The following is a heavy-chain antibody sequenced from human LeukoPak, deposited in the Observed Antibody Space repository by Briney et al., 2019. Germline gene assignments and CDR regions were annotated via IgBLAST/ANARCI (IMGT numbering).Heavy chain of an antibody. CDR2: ISSSGSTI. J-gene: IGHJ6*02. CDR3: ARVDSSGWYLDYYGMDV. D-gene: IGHD6-19*01. CDR1: GFTFSDYY. Sequence: GGSLRLSCAASGFTFSDYYMSWIRQAPGKGLEWVSYISSSGSTIYYADSVKGRFTISRDNAKNSLYLQMNSLRAEDTAVYYCARVDSSGWYLDYYGMDVWGQGTTVTVSS. V-gene: IGHV3-11*04.